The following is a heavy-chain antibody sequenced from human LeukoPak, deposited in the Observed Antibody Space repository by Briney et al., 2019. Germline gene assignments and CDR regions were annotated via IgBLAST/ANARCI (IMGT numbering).Heavy chain of an antibody. CDR2: IYSGGST. V-gene: IGHV3-66*01. CDR1: GYIVSSNY. Sequence: PGRSLRLSCAASGYIVSSNYMSWVRQAPGKGLEWVSVIYSGGSTYYADSVKGRFTISRDNSKNTLYLQMNSLRAEDTAVYYCAPIAIRSGYWGQGTLVTVSS. CDR3: APIAIRSGY. J-gene: IGHJ4*02. D-gene: IGHD3-9*01.